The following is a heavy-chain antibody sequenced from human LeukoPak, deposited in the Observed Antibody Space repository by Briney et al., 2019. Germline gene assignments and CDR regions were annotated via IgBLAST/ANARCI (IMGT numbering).Heavy chain of an antibody. J-gene: IGHJ4*02. CDR2: ISGSGGST. CDR3: AKSRSSTSSHFDY. Sequence: GGSLRLSCAASGFTFSSYAMSWVRQAPGKGLEWVSAISGSGGSTYYADSVKGRFTISRDNSKNTLNLQMNSLRAEDTAVYYCAKSRSSTSSHFDYWGQGTLVTVSS. V-gene: IGHV3-23*01. CDR1: GFTFSSYA. D-gene: IGHD2-2*01.